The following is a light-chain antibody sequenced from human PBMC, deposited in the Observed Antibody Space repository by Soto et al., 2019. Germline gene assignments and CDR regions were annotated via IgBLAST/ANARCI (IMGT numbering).Light chain of an antibody. V-gene: IGKV3-20*01. CDR1: QSVSSTY. Sequence: IVLTQSPGTLSLSPGERATLSCRASQSVSSTYMAWYQQRPGQAPRLLMYGASSRATGIPDRFSGSGSGTDFTLTISRLEPEDFAVYFCQQYGRSPPFTFGQGTKVEIK. CDR2: GAS. J-gene: IGKJ2*01. CDR3: QQYGRSPPFT.